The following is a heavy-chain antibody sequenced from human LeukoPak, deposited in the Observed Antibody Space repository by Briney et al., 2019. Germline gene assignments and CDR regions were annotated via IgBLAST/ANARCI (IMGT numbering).Heavy chain of an antibody. CDR2: IKQDGSEK. Sequence: GGSLRLSCAASGFTFSSYWMSWVRQAPGKGLEWVANIKQDGSEKYYVDSVKGRFTISRDNAKNSLYLQMNSLRAEDTAVYYCARVGYCSGCSCYGRVRDAFDIWGQGTMVTVSS. D-gene: IGHD2-15*01. V-gene: IGHV3-7*01. CDR1: GFTFSSYW. J-gene: IGHJ3*02. CDR3: ARVGYCSGCSCYGRVRDAFDI.